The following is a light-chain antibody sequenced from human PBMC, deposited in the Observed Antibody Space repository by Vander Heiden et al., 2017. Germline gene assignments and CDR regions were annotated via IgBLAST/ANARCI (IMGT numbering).Light chain of an antibody. V-gene: IGKV3-20*01. J-gene: IGKJ2*01. CDR2: GAS. CDR3: QQYGSSPLYT. Sequence: EIVLTQPPATLSLSSGERATLSCRASQSVSSSYLAWYQQKPGQAPRLLIYGASSRATGIPDRFSGSGSGTDFTLTISRLEPEDFAVYYCQQYGSSPLYTFGQGTKLEIK. CDR1: QSVSSSY.